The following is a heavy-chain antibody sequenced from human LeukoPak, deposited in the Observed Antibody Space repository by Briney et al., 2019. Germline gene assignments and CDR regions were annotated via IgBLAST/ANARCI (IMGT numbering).Heavy chain of an antibody. CDR3: ARDGHGTNLDEFDS. J-gene: IGHJ4*02. CDR2: IDRDGRTT. D-gene: IGHD1-1*01. CDR1: GLGFSSHW. Sequence: SLILSWAGSGLGFSSHWMQWLHQAPGKGLVWVSRIDRDGRTTNYADSAKGRFTISRDNAKNTLYLQMSSLRVDDTAVYFCARDGHGTNLDEFDSWGQGTLVTVSS. V-gene: IGHV3-74*01.